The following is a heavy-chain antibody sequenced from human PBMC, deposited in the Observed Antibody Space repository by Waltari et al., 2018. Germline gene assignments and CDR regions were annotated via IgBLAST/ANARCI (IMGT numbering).Heavy chain of an antibody. J-gene: IGHJ6*03. V-gene: IGHV4-34*02. Sequence: QVHLQQWGAGLLKPSETLSLTCGVSGGSFSNYYWNWIRQPQGRGLEWIGEIDHSGSTTYNPSLKSRVTLSVDTSKKEFSLRLTSVTAADTAIYYCAGLRFNYYYFYHMDVWGKWTTVTVSS. D-gene: IGHD3-10*01. CDR1: GGSFSNYY. CDR3: AGLRFNYYYFYHMDV. CDR2: IDHSGST.